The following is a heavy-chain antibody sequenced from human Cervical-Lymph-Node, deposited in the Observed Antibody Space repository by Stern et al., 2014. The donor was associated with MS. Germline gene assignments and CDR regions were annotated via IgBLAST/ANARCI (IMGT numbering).Heavy chain of an antibody. D-gene: IGHD1-26*01. J-gene: IGHJ6*02. CDR3: TTLDRSYPYYYYGMDV. CDR2: IKRKTDGGTT. Sequence: EVQLVESGGGLVKPGGSLRLSCAASGFTFRNAWMTWIRQAPGQGLEWVGRIKRKTDGGTTDYAAPVNGRFTISRDDSKNTLYLQMNSLKTEDTAVYYCTTLDRSYPYYYYGMDVWGQGTTVTVSS. V-gene: IGHV3-15*01. CDR1: GFTFRNAW.